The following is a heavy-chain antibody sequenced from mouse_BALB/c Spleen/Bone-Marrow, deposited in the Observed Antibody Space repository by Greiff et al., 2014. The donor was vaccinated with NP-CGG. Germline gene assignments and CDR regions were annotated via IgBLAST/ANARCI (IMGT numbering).Heavy chain of an antibody. V-gene: IGHV1-15*01. J-gene: IGHJ4*01. CDR3: TRHWDYAIDY. Sequence: VKLMESGAELVRPGASVTLSCKASGYTFTDYEMHWVKQTPVHGLEWIGAIDPETGGTAYNQKFKGKATLTADKSSSTAYMELRSLTSEDSAVYYCTRHWDYAIDYWGQGTSVTVSS. D-gene: IGHD4-1*01. CDR1: GYTFTDYE. CDR2: IDPETGGT.